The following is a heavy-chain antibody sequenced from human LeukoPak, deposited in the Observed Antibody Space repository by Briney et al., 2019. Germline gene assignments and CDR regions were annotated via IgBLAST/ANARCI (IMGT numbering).Heavy chain of an antibody. Sequence: ASVKVSCKASGYTFTGYYMHWVRQAPGQGLEWMGWINPNSGGTNYAQKFQGRVTMTRDTSISTAYMELSRLRSDDTAVYYCASSIAVAGTGFDYWGQGTLVTVSS. D-gene: IGHD6-19*01. CDR3: ASSIAVAGTGFDY. J-gene: IGHJ4*02. CDR2: INPNSGGT. V-gene: IGHV1-2*02. CDR1: GYTFTGYY.